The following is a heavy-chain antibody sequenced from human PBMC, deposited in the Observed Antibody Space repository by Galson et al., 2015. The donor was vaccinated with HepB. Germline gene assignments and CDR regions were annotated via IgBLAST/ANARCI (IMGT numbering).Heavy chain of an antibody. CDR1: GGSISSGGYY. CDR2: IYYSGST. D-gene: IGHD3-3*01. CDR3: ARGGERDYDFWSGYYTGVSHFDY. V-gene: IGHV4-31*03. Sequence: TLSLTCTVSGGSISSGGYYWSWIRQHPGKGLEWIGYIYYSGSTYYNPSLKSRITISVDTSKNQFSLKLSSVTAADTAVYYCARGGERDYDFWSGYYTGVSHFDYRGQGTLVTVSS. J-gene: IGHJ4*02.